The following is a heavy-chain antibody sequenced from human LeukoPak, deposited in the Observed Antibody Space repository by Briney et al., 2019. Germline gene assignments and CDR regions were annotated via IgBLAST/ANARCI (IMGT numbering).Heavy chain of an antibody. J-gene: IGHJ4*02. CDR1: EFTFSNYA. Sequence: PGGSLILSCAASEFTFSNYAMNWVCPAPGKGLEWVAAISGSGGSTYYADSVKGRFTISRDNSKNTLYLQMNSLRAEDTAVYYCAKDREMATITIAYYFDYWGQGTLVTVSS. V-gene: IGHV3-23*01. CDR3: AKDREMATITIAYYFDY. D-gene: IGHD5-24*01. CDR2: ISGSGGST.